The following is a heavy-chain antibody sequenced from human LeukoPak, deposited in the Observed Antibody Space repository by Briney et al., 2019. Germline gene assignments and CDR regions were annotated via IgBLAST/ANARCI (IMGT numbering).Heavy chain of an antibody. Sequence: GGSLRLSCAASGFTFSSYSMNWVRQAPGKGLEWVSSISSSSSYIYYADSVKGRFTISRDNAKNSLYLQMNSQRAEDTAVYYCARDIGEYCSSTSCYVFRWFDPWGQGTLVTVSS. J-gene: IGHJ5*02. CDR3: ARDIGEYCSSTSCYVFRWFDP. CDR1: GFTFSSYS. CDR2: ISSSSSYI. D-gene: IGHD2-2*01. V-gene: IGHV3-21*01.